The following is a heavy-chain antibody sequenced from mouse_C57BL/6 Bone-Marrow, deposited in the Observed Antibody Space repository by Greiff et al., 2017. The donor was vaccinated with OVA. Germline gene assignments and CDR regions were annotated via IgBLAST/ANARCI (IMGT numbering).Heavy chain of an antibody. CDR1: GYTFTSYG. CDR3: ARQLYDGYRWYFDV. V-gene: IGHV1-81*01. D-gene: IGHD2-3*01. J-gene: IGHJ1*03. CDR2: IYPRSGNT. Sequence: VKLVESGAELARPGASVKLSCKASGYTFTSYGISWVKQRTGQGLEWIGEIYPRSGNTYYNEKFKGKATLTADKSSSTAYMELRSLTSEDSAVYFCARQLYDGYRWYFDVWGTGTTVTVSS.